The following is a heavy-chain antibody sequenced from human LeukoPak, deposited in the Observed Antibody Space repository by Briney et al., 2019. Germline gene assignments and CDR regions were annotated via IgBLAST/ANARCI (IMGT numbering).Heavy chain of an antibody. CDR3: AKPCEQWLSQGCFDY. CDR1: GFTFSSYA. Sequence: PGGSLRLSCAASGFTFSSYAMHWVRQAPGKGLEWVAVISYDGSNKYYADSVKGRFTISRDNSKNTLYLQMNSLRAEDTAVYYCAKPCEQWLSQGCFDYWGQGTLVTVSS. D-gene: IGHD6-19*01. V-gene: IGHV3-30-3*01. J-gene: IGHJ4*02. CDR2: ISYDGSNK.